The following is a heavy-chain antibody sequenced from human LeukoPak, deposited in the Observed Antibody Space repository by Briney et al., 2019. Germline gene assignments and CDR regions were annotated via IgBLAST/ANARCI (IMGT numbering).Heavy chain of an antibody. Sequence: PSETLSLTCTVSGGSISSGSYYWSWIRQPAGKGLEWIGRIYTSGSTNYNPSLKSRVTISVDTSKNQFSLKLSSVTAADTAVYYCATVPLDYGDYRSYAFDIWGQGTMVTVSS. V-gene: IGHV4-61*02. J-gene: IGHJ3*02. D-gene: IGHD4-17*01. CDR3: ATVPLDYGDYRSYAFDI. CDR1: GGSISSGSYY. CDR2: IYTSGST.